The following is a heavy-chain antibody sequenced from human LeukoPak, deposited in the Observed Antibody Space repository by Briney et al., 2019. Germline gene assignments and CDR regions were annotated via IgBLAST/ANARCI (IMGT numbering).Heavy chain of an antibody. V-gene: IGHV3-23*01. CDR1: GFTFSSYA. CDR2: ISASGGVT. D-gene: IGHD1-26*01. Sequence: GGSLRLSCAASGFTFSSYAMSWVRQAPGKGLEWVSGISASGGVTYSAESVRGRFTISRDNSKNTLYLQMNSLRVDDTAAYYCATISGSFEYLDYWGQGTLVTVSS. CDR3: ATISGSFEYLDY. J-gene: IGHJ4*02.